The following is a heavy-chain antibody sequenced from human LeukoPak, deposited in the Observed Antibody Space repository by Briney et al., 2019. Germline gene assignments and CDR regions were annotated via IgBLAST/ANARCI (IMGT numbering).Heavy chain of an antibody. V-gene: IGHV4-59*11. CDR3: ARDWQSNWFDP. CDR1: GGPISSHY. CDR2: IYYSGST. J-gene: IGHJ5*02. D-gene: IGHD6-19*01. Sequence: SETLSLTCTVSGGPISSHYWSWIRQPPGKGLEWIGYIYYSGSTNYNPSLKSRVTTSVDTSKNQFSLKLSSVTAADTAVYYCARDWQSNWFDPWGQGTLVTVSS.